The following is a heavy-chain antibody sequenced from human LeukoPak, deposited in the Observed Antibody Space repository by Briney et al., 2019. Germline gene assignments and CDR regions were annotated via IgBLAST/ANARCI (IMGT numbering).Heavy chain of an antibody. J-gene: IGHJ5*02. CDR2: INPNSGGT. Sequence: ASVKVSCKASGYTFTSYDINWVRQAPGQGLEWMGWINPNSGGTNYAQKFQGRVTMTRDTSISTAYMELSRLRSDDTAVYYCARDQILDPWGQGTLVTVSS. CDR3: ARDQILDP. D-gene: IGHD2/OR15-2a*01. V-gene: IGHV1-2*02. CDR1: GYTFTSYD.